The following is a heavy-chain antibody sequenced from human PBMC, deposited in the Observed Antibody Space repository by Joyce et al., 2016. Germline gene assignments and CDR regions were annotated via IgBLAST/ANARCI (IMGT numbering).Heavy chain of an antibody. D-gene: IGHD5-18*01. J-gene: IGHJ6*02. CDR2: INPNTGAT. CDR1: GYSLTGYY. CDR3: ARDRTAISGFGYSYYYGMDV. V-gene: IGHV1-2*02. Sequence: GYSLTGYYMHWVRQAPGQGLEWMGWINPNTGATNYAQKFQGRVTMTRDTSISTAYMELSSLRSDDTAVYYCARDRTAISGFGYSYYYGMDVWGQGTTVTVSS.